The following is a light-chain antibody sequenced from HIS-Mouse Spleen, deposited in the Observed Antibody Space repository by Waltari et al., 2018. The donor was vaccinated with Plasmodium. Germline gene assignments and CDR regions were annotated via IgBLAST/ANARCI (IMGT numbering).Light chain of an antibody. Sequence: AIRMTQSPSSFSASTGDRVPIPCRASQGISSYLAWYQQKPGKAPKLLIYAASTLQSGVPSRFSGSGSVTDFTLTISCLQSEDVATHYCQQYYSYLLTFGGGTKVEIK. J-gene: IGKJ4*01. CDR2: AAS. CDR1: QGISSY. V-gene: IGKV1-8*01. CDR3: QQYYSYLLT.